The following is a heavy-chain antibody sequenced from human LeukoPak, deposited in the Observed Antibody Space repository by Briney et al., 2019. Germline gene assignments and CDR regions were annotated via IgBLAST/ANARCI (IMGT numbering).Heavy chain of an antibody. J-gene: IGHJ4*02. CDR2: ISWNSGSI. Sequence: GGSLRLSCAASGFTFDDYAMHWVRQAPGKGLEWVSGISWNSGSIGYADSVKGRFTISRDNVRNSLFLQMNSLRTEDTSVYYCARGHYQIELWGQGTLVTVSS. CDR3: ARGHYQIEL. D-gene: IGHD3-10*01. CDR1: GFTFDDYA. V-gene: IGHV3-9*01.